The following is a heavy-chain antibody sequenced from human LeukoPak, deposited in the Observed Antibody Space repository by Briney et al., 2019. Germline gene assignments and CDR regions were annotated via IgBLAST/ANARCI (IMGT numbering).Heavy chain of an antibody. J-gene: IGHJ4*02. CDR1: RFTFDDYA. D-gene: IGHD3-22*01. V-gene: IGHV3-9*03. Sequence: PGGSLRLSCAASRFTFDDYAMHWVRQAPGKGLEWVSGISWYSGSIGYADSVKGRFTISRDNAKNSLYLQMNSLRAEDMALYYCAKDRGYYYDSSALGGYFDYWGQGTLVTVSS. CDR2: ISWYSGSI. CDR3: AKDRGYYYDSSALGGYFDY.